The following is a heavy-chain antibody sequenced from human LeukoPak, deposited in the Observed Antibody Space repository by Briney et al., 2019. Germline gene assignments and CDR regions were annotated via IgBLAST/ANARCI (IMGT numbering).Heavy chain of an antibody. D-gene: IGHD5-18*01. V-gene: IGHV3-9*01. CDR1: GFTFDDYA. J-gene: IGHJ4*02. CDR3: AKVGYSYGEVFDY. CDR2: ISWNSGSI. Sequence: GGSLRLSCSASGFTFDDYAMHWVRQAPGKGLEWVSGISWNSGSIGYADSVKGLFTISRDNAKNSLYLQMNSLRAEDTALYYCAKVGYSYGEVFDYWGQGTLVTVSS.